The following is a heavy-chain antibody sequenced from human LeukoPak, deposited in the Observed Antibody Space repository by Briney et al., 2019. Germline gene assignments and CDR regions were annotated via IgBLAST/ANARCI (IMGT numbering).Heavy chain of an antibody. D-gene: IGHD2-2*02. CDR1: GGTFSNYA. CDR3: ASTRYCSSTSCYIKDWFDP. CDR2: IIPIFGSA. V-gene: IGHV1-69*05. Sequence: GASVKLSCKASGGTFSNYAISWVRQAPGQGLEWMGGIIPIFGSANYAQKFQGRVTITTDESTSTAYMELSSLRSEDTAMYYCASTRYCSSTSCYIKDWFDPWGQGTLVTVSS. J-gene: IGHJ5*02.